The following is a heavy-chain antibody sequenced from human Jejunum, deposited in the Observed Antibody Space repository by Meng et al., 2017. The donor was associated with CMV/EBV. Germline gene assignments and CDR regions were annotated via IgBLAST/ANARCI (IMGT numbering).Heavy chain of an antibody. V-gene: IGHV4-4*02. Sequence: VSGGSINDNKWWTWVRQTPGKGLEWIGEIFRTGTTSLNPSLKSQVTISADKSKNHFSLNLSSVTDADTAVYYCVTHDYGSRTSGFGPWGQGTLVTVSS. CDR1: GGSINDNKW. CDR3: VTHDYGSRTSGFGP. D-gene: IGHD3-10*01. J-gene: IGHJ5*02. CDR2: IFRTGTT.